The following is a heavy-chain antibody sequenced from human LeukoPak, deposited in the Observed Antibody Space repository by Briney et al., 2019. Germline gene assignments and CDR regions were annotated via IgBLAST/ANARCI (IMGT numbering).Heavy chain of an antibody. CDR3: ARAPRDSSSSNYMRRFDY. V-gene: IGHV4-59*08. D-gene: IGHD3-22*01. Sequence: SETLSLTCTVSGGSLSGHYWSWIRQPPGKRLEWIGYVSYTGRTKYNPSLQSRVTISIDTSKSQFSLKLSSVTAADTAVYYCARAPRDSSSSNYMRRFDYWGQGTLVTVSS. J-gene: IGHJ4*02. CDR2: VSYTGRT. CDR1: GGSLSGHY.